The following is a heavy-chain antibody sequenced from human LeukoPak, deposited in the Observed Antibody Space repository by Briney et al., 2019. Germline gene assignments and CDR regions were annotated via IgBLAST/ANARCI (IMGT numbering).Heavy chain of an antibody. Sequence: GGSLRLSCAVSGFPFSSYCMHWVRQAPGKGLECVGVISYDGSNKYYADSVKGRFTISRDNSKNTLYLQMNSLRAEDTAVYYCAKDHYDFLTGYRIGDYDYGMDGWGKGSTVSVCS. CDR1: GFPFSSYC. D-gene: IGHD3-9*01. CDR3: AKDHYDFLTGYRIGDYDYGMDG. V-gene: IGHV3-30*18. J-gene: IGHJ6*04. CDR2: ISYDGSNK.